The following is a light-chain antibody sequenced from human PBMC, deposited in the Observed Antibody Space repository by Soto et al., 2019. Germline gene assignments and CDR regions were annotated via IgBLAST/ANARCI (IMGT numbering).Light chain of an antibody. CDR1: QSLVHSDGNTH. V-gene: IGKV2-30*02. J-gene: IGKJ3*01. Sequence: DVVMTQSPLSLPVTLGQPASISCRSTQSLVHSDGNTHLNWFQQRPGQPPRRLIYKVSERDSGVPDRFRGSGSGTEFTLTISRVEAEDVGVYFCMQGTYWPFTFGPGTKVDFK. CDR2: KVS. CDR3: MQGTYWPFT.